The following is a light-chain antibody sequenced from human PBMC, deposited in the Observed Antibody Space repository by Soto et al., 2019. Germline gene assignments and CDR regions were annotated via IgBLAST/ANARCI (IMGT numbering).Light chain of an antibody. CDR3: QRYGSSGT. CDR1: QSVSNNY. V-gene: IGKV3-20*01. J-gene: IGKJ1*01. CDR2: GAS. Sequence: QSPGTLSLSRGERATLSCRASQSVSNNYLAWYQQKPGQAPRLLIYGASNRATGIPDRFSGSGSGTDFTLTISRLEPDDFAVYYCQRYGSSGTFGQGTKVDIK.